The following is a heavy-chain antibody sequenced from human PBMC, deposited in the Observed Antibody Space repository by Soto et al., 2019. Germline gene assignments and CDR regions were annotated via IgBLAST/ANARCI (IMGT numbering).Heavy chain of an antibody. D-gene: IGHD3-10*01. CDR2: INHSGST. V-gene: IGHV4-34*01. CDR1: GGAFSGYY. Sequence: KPSDTLYLTCAVYGGAFSGYYWSWIRQHPGKGLEWIGEINHSGSTNSTPSLKSRVTISVDTSKNQFSLKLSSVTAADTAVYYCARFYGAGSYPTRYYYYYGMDVWGQGTTVTVSS. J-gene: IGHJ6*02. CDR3: ARFYGAGSYPTRYYYYYGMDV.